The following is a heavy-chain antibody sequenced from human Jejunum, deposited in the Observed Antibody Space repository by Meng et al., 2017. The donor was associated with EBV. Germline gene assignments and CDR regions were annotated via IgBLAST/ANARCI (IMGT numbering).Heavy chain of an antibody. CDR3: ARPISGYTYYFDY. Sequence: QGRLVQPGQEGKGFGASVKVSRKASGYTFTDYYLHWVRQAPGQGLEWMGRVNPNSGVTNYAEKFQGRVTMTRDTSISTSYMEVSRLTSDDTAVYYCARPISGYTYYFDYWGQGTLVTVSS. CDR2: VNPNSGVT. V-gene: IGHV1-2*06. CDR1: GYTFTDYY. J-gene: IGHJ4*02. D-gene: IGHD5-18*01.